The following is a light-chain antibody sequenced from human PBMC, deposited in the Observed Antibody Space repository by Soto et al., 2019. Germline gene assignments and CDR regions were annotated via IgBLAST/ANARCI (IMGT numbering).Light chain of an antibody. J-gene: IGKJ2*01. CDR3: QQYNNWQT. Sequence: EIVLTQSPATLSVSPGERATLSCRASQSIGSNLAWYQQKPGQAPRLLIYGASTRATDIPARFSGSGSGTEFALTISSLQSEDFAVYYCQQYNNWQTFGQGTKV. V-gene: IGKV3D-15*01. CDR2: GAS. CDR1: QSIGSN.